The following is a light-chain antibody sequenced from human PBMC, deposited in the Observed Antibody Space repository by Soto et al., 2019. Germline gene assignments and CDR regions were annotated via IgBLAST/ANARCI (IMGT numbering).Light chain of an antibody. CDR1: QSVLYSSNNKNY. CDR3: QQYYNTPPT. J-gene: IGKJ2*01. CDR2: WAS. V-gene: IGKV4-1*01. Sequence: DIVMTQSPESLAVSLGQRATVNCKSSQSVLYSSNNKNYLAWYQQKPGQPPKLLIYWASTRESGVPDRFSGSGSGTDFTLTISSLQAEDVAVYCCQQYYNTPPTFGQGTKLEIK.